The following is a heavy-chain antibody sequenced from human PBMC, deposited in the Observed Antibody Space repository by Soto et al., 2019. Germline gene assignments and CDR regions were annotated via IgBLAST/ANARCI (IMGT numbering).Heavy chain of an antibody. D-gene: IGHD1-1*01. CDR3: ARGSPCSTTTCSLNEVWFDP. CDR2: IIPLFGTA. V-gene: IGHV1-69*01. Sequence: HVQLLQSGAELKRPGSSVKVSCKASGETFSTFAITWVRQAPGHGPEWMGGIIPLFGTAHYARRFEDRVTMTADESTSTAYMELRSLTSEDTAIYYCARGSPCSTTTCSLNEVWFDPWGQGTLVTVST. J-gene: IGHJ5*02. CDR1: GETFSTFA.